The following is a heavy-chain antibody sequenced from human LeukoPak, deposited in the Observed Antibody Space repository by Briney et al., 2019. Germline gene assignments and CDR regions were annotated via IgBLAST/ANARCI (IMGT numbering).Heavy chain of an antibody. D-gene: IGHD2-21*02. CDR2: ISTSDTSI. CDR1: GFTFSSYE. CDR3: ARERASCGGDCSDY. J-gene: IGHJ4*02. Sequence: GGSLRLSCAASGFTFSSYEMNWVRQAPGEGLEWVSYISTSDTSIYYADSVKGRFTISRDNAKKSLYLQMNSLRAEDTAVYYCARERASCGGDCSDYWGQGTLVTVSS. V-gene: IGHV3-48*03.